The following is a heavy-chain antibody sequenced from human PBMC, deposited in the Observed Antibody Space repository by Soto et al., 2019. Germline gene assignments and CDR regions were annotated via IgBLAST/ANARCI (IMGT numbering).Heavy chain of an antibody. CDR3: AKRLYGSREQQLVYYGMDV. CDR2: ISYDGSNK. D-gene: IGHD6-13*01. J-gene: IGHJ6*02. CDR1: GFTFSSYG. Sequence: GGSLRLSCAASGFTFSSYGMHWVRQAPGKGLEWVAVISYDGSNKYYADSVKGRFTISRDNSKNTLYLQMNSLRAEDTAVYYCAKRLYGSREQQLVYYGMDVWGQGTTVTVSS. V-gene: IGHV3-30*18.